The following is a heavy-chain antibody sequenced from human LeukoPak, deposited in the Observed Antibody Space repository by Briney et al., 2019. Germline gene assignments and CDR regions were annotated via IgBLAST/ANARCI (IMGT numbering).Heavy chain of an antibody. CDR1: GFTFSSHW. Sequence: GGSLRLSSAASGFTFSSHWMHWVRQAPGKGLVWVSRINSDGSTTSYADSVKGRFTISRDNAKNTLYLQMNSLRAEDTAVYYCARVNWGYCSGGSCPHFDYWGQGTLVTVSS. CDR2: INSDGSTT. D-gene: IGHD2-15*01. J-gene: IGHJ4*02. CDR3: ARVNWGYCSGGSCPHFDY. V-gene: IGHV3-74*01.